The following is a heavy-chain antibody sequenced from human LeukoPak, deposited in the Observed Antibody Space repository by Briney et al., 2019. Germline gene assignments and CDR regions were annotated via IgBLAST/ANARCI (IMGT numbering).Heavy chain of an antibody. D-gene: IGHD5-18*01. Sequence: SETLSLTCAVYGGSFSGYYWSRIPQPPGKGLKGIGEINHSGSTNYNPSLKSRVTISVDTSKNQFSLKLSSVTAADTAVYYCARFPGYSYERGFRGPLDYWGQGTLVTVSS. CDR2: INHSGST. V-gene: IGHV4-34*01. CDR3: ARFPGYSYERGFRGPLDY. CDR1: GGSFSGYY. J-gene: IGHJ4*02.